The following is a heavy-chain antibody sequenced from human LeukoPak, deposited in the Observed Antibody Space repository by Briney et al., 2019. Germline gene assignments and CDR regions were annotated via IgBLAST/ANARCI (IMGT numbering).Heavy chain of an antibody. CDR2: IKSKTDGGTT. V-gene: IGHV3-15*01. CDR3: TTDWGGSGSYAPYYYYYGMDV. Sequence: GGSLRLSYAASGFTLSNAWMSWVRQAPGKGLEWVGRIKSKTDGGTTDYAAPVKGRFTISRDDSKNTLYLQMNSLKTEDTAVYYCTTDWGGSGSYAPYYYYYGMDVWGQGTTVTVSS. J-gene: IGHJ6*02. D-gene: IGHD3-10*01. CDR1: GFTLSNAW.